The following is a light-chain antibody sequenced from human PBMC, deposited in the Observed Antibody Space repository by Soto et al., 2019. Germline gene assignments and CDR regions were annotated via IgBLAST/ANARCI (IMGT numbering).Light chain of an antibody. CDR1: QSVSKY. CDR2: DAS. CDR3: QQRSPCPPLT. Sequence: VLTQSPVTLSLSPGDTATLSCRASQSVSKYLAWDQQKPGQPLRLLVFDASHRATGIPARFSGSGSGTDFSLTISSLEPEDFAVYFCQQRSPCPPLTFGEGTKVEF. J-gene: IGKJ4*02. V-gene: IGKV3-11*01.